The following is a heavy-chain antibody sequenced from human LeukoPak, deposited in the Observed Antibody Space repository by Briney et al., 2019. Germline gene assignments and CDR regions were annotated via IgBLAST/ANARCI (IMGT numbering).Heavy chain of an antibody. V-gene: IGHV3-23*01. J-gene: IGHJ4*02. Sequence: GGSLRLSCAASGFTFSSYAMSWVRQAPGKGLEWVSAITGSGGSTYYADSAKGRFTISRDNSKNTLYLQMNSLRAEDTAVYYCATHTHITMIVVVILDYWGQGTLVTVSS. CDR1: GFTFSSYA. CDR2: ITGSGGST. D-gene: IGHD3-22*01. CDR3: ATHTHITMIVVVILDY.